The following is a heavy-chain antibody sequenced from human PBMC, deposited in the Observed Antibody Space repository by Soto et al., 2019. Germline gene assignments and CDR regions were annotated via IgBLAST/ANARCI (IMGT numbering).Heavy chain of an antibody. Sequence: QVPLVQSGAEVKKPGASVKVSCKGSGYTFTSYGITWVRQAPGQGLEWMGWISAHNGNTDYAQKLQGRVTVTRHTPTSTAYMELRSLRSDDTAVYYCARGRYGDYWGQGALVTVSS. CDR3: ARGRYGDY. V-gene: IGHV1-18*01. J-gene: IGHJ4*02. D-gene: IGHD1-1*01. CDR1: GYTFTSYG. CDR2: ISAHNGNT.